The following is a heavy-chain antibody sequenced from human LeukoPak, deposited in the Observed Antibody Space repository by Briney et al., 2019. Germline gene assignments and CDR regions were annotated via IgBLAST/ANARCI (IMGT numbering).Heavy chain of an antibody. CDR3: VRREDYNFDY. V-gene: IGHV3-64*01. CDR2: VSSNGANS. CDR1: GFTFSSYA. J-gene: IGHJ4*02. Sequence: GGSLRLSCAASGFTFSSYAMHWVRQAPGKGLEYVAAVSSNGANSYYASSVKGRFSASRDNSKNILFLHMDSLRVDDMAVHYCVRREDYNFDYWGQGTLVTVSS. D-gene: IGHD5-24*01.